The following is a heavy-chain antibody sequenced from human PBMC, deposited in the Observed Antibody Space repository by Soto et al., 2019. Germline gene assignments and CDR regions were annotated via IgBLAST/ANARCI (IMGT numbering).Heavy chain of an antibody. J-gene: IGHJ4*02. Sequence: GSLRLSCAASGFTFSSYAMSWVRQAPGTGLEWVSAISGSGGSTYYADSVKGRFTISRDNSKNTLYLQMNSLRAEDTAVYYCAKDKAYNWNPIDYWGQGTLVTVSS. CDR1: GFTFSSYA. CDR3: AKDKAYNWNPIDY. V-gene: IGHV3-23*01. D-gene: IGHD1-20*01. CDR2: ISGSGGST.